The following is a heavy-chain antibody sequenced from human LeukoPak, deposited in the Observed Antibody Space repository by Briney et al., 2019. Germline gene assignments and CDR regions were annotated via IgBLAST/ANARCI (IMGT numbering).Heavy chain of an antibody. J-gene: IGHJ4*02. Sequence: PGGSLRLSCTSSGFTYSNYWMSWVRQAPGKGLEWVANIKQDGGETYYVDSVKGRFTISRDNAKNSLYLQMNSLRAEDTAVYYCASGGYVGSFDYWGQGTLVTVSS. CDR3: ASGGYVGSFDY. CDR2: IKQDGGET. V-gene: IGHV3-7*01. D-gene: IGHD5-12*01. CDR1: GFTYSNYW.